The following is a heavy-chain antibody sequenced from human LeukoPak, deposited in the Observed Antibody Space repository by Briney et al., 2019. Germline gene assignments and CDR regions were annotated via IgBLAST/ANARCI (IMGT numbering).Heavy chain of an antibody. V-gene: IGHV4-4*02. D-gene: IGHD3-22*01. J-gene: IGHJ4*02. CDR3: ARVAYYYDSSGYLDY. CDR2: IYHSGST. Sequence: SGTLSLTCAVSGGSISSSNWWSWVRQPPGKGLEGTGEIYHSGSTNYNPSLKSRVTISVDKSKNQFSLKLSSVTAADTAVYYCARVAYYYDSSGYLDYWGQGTLVTVSS. CDR1: GGSISSSNW.